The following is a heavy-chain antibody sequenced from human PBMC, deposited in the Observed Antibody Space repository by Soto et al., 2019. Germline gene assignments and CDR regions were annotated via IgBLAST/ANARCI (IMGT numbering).Heavy chain of an antibody. D-gene: IGHD1-1*01. Sequence: QVQLVQSGAEVKKPGSSVKVSCKASGGTFCSYAISWVRQAPGQGLEWMGGIIPIFGTAKYAQKFQGRVTITADECTSTSYMELSILRSEDTAVYYCARDGRGTEAFDIWGQGTMVTVSS. V-gene: IGHV1-69*12. CDR2: IIPIFGTA. CDR1: GGTFCSYA. J-gene: IGHJ3*02. CDR3: ARDGRGTEAFDI.